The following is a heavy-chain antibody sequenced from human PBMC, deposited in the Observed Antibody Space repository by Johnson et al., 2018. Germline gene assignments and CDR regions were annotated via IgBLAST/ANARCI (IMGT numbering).Heavy chain of an antibody. CDR1: GGTFSSYA. J-gene: IGHJ4*02. V-gene: IGHV1-69*12. CDR3: GREEGGSYGGADY. CDR2: IMPIFGTT. D-gene: IGHD1-26*01. Sequence: QVQLVQSGAEAKKPGSSVKVSCKASGGTFSSYAISWVRQAPGQGLEWMGGIMPIFGTTKYAQKFQGRVTITADASTSTASMELSSLRSEDPAIYYCGREEGGSYGGADYWGQGTLVTVSS.